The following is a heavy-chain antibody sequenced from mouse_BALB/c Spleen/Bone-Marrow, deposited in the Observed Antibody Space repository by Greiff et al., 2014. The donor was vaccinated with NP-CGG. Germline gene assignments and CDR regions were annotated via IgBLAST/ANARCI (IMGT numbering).Heavy chain of an antibody. V-gene: IGHV5-6-4*01. CDR3: TRDNGPFDY. Sequence: EVKLVESGGGLVKPGGSLKLSCAASGFTFSSYTMSWVRQTPEKRLEWVATITSGGSYTYYPDSVEGRFTISRDNAKNTLYLQMSSLKSEDTAMYYCTRDNGPFDYWGQGTTLTVSS. D-gene: IGHD1-2*01. CDR2: ITSGGSYT. CDR1: GFTFSSYT. J-gene: IGHJ2*01.